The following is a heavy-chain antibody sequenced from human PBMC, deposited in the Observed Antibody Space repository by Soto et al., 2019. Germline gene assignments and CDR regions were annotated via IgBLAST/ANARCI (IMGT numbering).Heavy chain of an antibody. CDR2: TIPMFGTT. J-gene: IGHJ6*02. V-gene: IGHV1-69*12. CDR1: GGTFNSYA. D-gene: IGHD3-22*01. Sequence: QVQLVQSGAEVKKPESSVRVSCKASGGTFNSYAITWVRQAPGQGLEWMGGTIPMFGTTNYAEKFQGRVTIIADESTNTAYMELSSLRSEDTVVYYCTRCGIRYHSIGYYLGIDGMDVWGQGTTVIVSS. CDR3: TRCGIRYHSIGYYLGIDGMDV.